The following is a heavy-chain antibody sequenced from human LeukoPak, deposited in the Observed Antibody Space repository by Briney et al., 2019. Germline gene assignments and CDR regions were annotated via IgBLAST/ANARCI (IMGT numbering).Heavy chain of an antibody. CDR1: GGSISSYY. CDR2: IYTSGST. Sequence: PSETLSLTCTVSGGSISSYYWSWIRQPPGKGLEWIGYIYTSGSTNYNPSLKSRVTISVDTSKNQFSLKLSSVTAADTAVYYCARFYPLNYFDYWGQGTLVPVSS. J-gene: IGHJ4*02. V-gene: IGHV4-4*09. CDR3: ARFYPLNYFDY.